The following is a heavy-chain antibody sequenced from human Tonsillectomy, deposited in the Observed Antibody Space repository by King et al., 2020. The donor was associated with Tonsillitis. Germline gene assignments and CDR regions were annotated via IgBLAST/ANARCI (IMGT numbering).Heavy chain of an antibody. V-gene: IGHV3-48*02. J-gene: IGHJ4*02. Sequence: VQLVESGGGLVQPGGSLRLSCAASGFTFSSYSMNWVRQAPGKGLEWFSYISSSSSTIYYADSVKGRFTVSRDNARNSLYLQMNSLRDEDTAVYYCARALYFYASSSYCSPTVGYWGQGTLGTVSS. CDR2: ISSSSSTI. CDR3: ARALYFYASSSYCSPTVGY. D-gene: IGHD3-22*01. CDR1: GFTFSSYS.